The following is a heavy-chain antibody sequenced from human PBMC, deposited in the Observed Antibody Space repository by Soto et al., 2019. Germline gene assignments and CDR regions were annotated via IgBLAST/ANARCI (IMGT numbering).Heavy chain of an antibody. Sequence: QVQLVESGGGVVQPGRSLRLSCAASGFTFSSYGMHWVRQAPGKGLEWVAVIWYDGSNKYYADSVKGRFTISRDNSKNTLYLQMNSLRAEDTAVYYWGREAGTLYDWGQGTLVTVSS. D-gene: IGHD6-19*01. CDR2: IWYDGSNK. J-gene: IGHJ4*02. CDR3: GREAGTLYD. CDR1: GFTFSSYG. V-gene: IGHV3-33*01.